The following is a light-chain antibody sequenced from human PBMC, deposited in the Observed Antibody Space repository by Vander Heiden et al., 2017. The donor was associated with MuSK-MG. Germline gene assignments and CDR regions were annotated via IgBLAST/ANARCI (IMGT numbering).Light chain of an antibody. CDR1: QSVSSTY. V-gene: IGKV3-20*01. CDR2: GAS. J-gene: IGKJ3*01. Sequence: EIVLTQSPGILSLSPGERATLSCRTSQSVSSTYLAWYQQKPGQAPRLLLYGASSRASGIPGRFSGSGSGTDFNLTISGLEPEDFAVYFCQHYGTSPRLFTFGPGTKVDIK. CDR3: QHYGTSPRLFT.